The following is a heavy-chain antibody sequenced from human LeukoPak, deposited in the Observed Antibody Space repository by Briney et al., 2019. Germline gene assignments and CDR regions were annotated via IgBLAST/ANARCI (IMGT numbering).Heavy chain of an antibody. V-gene: IGHV3-7*01. D-gene: IGHD3-16*01. CDR1: GFTFSGYW. Sequence: GGSLRLSCAASGFTFSGYWMTWVRQAPGKGLEWVANIKPDGSEKFYVDSVKGRFTISRDNAKNSLYLQMNSLRVEDTAVYHCARSEAGGTYWGQGTLVTVSS. CDR2: IKPDGSEK. J-gene: IGHJ4*02. CDR3: ARSEAGGTY.